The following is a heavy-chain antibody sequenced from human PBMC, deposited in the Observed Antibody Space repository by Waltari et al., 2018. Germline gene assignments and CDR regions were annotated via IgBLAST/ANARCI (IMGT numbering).Heavy chain of an antibody. V-gene: IGHV3-23*01. CDR1: GFTFRSYS. CDR2: ISGSGGST. J-gene: IGHJ4*02. D-gene: IGHD6-13*01. Sequence: EVQLLESGGGLVQPGGSLRLPCAASGFTFRSYSMRWVRQAPGKGLEWVSAISGSGGSTYYADSVKGRFTISRDNSKNTLYLQMNSLRAEDTAVYYCAKNRDSSSWYYWGQGTLVTVSS. CDR3: AKNRDSSSWYY.